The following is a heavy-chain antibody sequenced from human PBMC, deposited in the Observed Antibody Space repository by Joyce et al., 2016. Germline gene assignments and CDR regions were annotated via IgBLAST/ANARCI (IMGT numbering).Heavy chain of an antibody. CDR2: IYSGDYDT. Sequence: EVQLVQSGAEVKKPGESLKISCKGSGYSFTNYWIGWVRHMPGKGVEWMGGIYSGDYDTRYSPSCQGEVTISADKSISTAYLQWNSLKASDTAMYYCARLWPPSVVVPATIGCWGQGTLVTVSS. J-gene: IGHJ4*02. CDR3: ARLWPPSVVVPATIGC. D-gene: IGHD2-2*01. CDR1: GYSFTNYW. V-gene: IGHV5-51*01.